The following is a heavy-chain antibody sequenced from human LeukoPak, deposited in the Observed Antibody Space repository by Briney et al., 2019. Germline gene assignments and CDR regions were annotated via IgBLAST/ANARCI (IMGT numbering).Heavy chain of an antibody. CDR2: IYYSGST. D-gene: IGHD2-15*01. Sequence: SETLSLTYTVSGGSISSSSYYWGWIRQPPGKGLEWIGSIYYSGSTYYNPSLKSRVTISVDTSKNQFSLKLSSVTAADTAVYYCARTDIVVVVAARGNAFDIWGQGTMVTVSS. V-gene: IGHV4-39*01. CDR3: ARTDIVVVVAARGNAFDI. J-gene: IGHJ3*02. CDR1: GGSISSSSYY.